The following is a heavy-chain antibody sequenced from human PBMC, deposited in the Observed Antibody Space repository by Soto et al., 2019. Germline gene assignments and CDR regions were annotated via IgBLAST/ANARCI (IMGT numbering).Heavy chain of an antibody. CDR1: GGSISSGGYY. Sequence: PSETLSLTCTVSGGSISSGGYYWSWIRQHPGKGLEWIGYIYYSGSTYYNPSLKSRVTISVDTSKNQFSLKLSSVTAADTAVYYCARVPSSGNHFDYWGQGTLVTVPQ. CDR3: ARVPSSGNHFDY. D-gene: IGHD3-22*01. J-gene: IGHJ4*02. CDR2: IYYSGST. V-gene: IGHV4-31*03.